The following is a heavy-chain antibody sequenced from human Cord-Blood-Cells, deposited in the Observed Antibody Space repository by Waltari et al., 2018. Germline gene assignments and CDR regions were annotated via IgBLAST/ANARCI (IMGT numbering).Heavy chain of an antibody. CDR1: GFTFSSYA. D-gene: IGHD3-22*01. J-gene: IGHJ3*02. Sequence: QVQLVESGGGVVQPGRSLRLSCAASGFTFSSYAMHWVRQAPGKGLEWVAVISYDGSNKYYADSVKGRFTISRDNSKNTLYLQMNSLRAEDTAVYYCARVYSGGYYDAFDIWGQGTMVTVSS. V-gene: IGHV3-30-3*01. CDR2: ISYDGSNK. CDR3: ARVYSGGYYDAFDI.